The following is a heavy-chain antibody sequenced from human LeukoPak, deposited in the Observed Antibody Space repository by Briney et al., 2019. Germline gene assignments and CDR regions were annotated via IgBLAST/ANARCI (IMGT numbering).Heavy chain of an antibody. Sequence: PGGSLRLSCAASGFTFNSFSMNWSGKVPGKGREGFSYISSSSSTTLYADSVKGRFTISRDNAKNSLYLQMNSLRAEDTAVYYCAKDRDYGGNFVFDYWGQGTLVTVSS. CDR1: GFTFNSFS. J-gene: IGHJ4*02. CDR2: ISSSSSTT. D-gene: IGHD4-23*01. V-gene: IGHV3-48*04. CDR3: AKDRDYGGNFVFDY.